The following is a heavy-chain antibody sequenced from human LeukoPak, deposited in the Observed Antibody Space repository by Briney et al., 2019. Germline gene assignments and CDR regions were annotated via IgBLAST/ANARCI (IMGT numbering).Heavy chain of an antibody. J-gene: IGHJ6*02. CDR2: ISFDGSNE. Sequence: GRSLRLSCAASGFTFSSYGMHWVRQSPGRGLEWVSFISFDGSNEFYADSLRGRFTISRDNSKDTLYLQMDSLRAEDTALYYCAREEHDYVWGSYRYYYYYGIDVWGQGTTVTVSS. D-gene: IGHD3-16*02. V-gene: IGHV3-30*03. CDR1: GFTFSSYG. CDR3: AREEHDYVWGSYRYYYYYGIDV.